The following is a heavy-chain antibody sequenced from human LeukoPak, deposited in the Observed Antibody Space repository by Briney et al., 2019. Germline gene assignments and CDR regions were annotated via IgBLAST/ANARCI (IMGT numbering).Heavy chain of an antibody. J-gene: IGHJ4*02. CDR3: GREKTDTTFGTIDY. D-gene: IGHD2/OR15-2a*01. Sequence: AEPLSLTCAVYGGSFRGYYWWGSREPPGGVVVWSGEINHSGSTNYNPSLKSRVTILVDTSKNHFSLKLNCVTAADTAVYYCGREKTDTTFGTIDYWGQGILVTVSS. CDR1: GGSFRGYY. CDR2: INHSGST. V-gene: IGHV4-34*01.